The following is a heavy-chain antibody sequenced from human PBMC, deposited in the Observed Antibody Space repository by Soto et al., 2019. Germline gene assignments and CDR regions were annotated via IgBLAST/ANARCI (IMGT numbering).Heavy chain of an antibody. CDR2: INHSGST. CDR3: ARIGSKLVRTRYFDY. Sequence: SETLSLTCAVYGGSFSGYYWSWIRQPPGKGLEWIGEINHSGSTNYNPSLKSRVTISVDTSKNQFSLKLSSVTAADTAVYYCARIGSKLVRTRYFDYWGQGTLVTVSS. CDR1: GGSFSGYY. J-gene: IGHJ4*02. D-gene: IGHD1-1*01. V-gene: IGHV4-34*01.